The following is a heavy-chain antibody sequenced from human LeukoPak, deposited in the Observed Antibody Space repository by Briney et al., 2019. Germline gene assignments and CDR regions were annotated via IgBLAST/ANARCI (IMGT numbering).Heavy chain of an antibody. Sequence: GGSLRLSCAASGFTFSSYWMHWVRQAPGKGLEWVSSISSSSSYIYYADSVKGRFTISRDNAKNSLYLQMNSLRAEDTAVYYCAKDHCSSTSCYAFDYWGQGTLVTVSS. CDR1: GFTFSSYW. V-gene: IGHV3-21*01. CDR2: ISSSSSYI. CDR3: AKDHCSSTSCYAFDY. J-gene: IGHJ4*02. D-gene: IGHD2-2*01.